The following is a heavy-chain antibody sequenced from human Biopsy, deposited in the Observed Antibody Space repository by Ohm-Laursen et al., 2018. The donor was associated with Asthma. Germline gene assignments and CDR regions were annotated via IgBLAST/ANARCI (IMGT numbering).Heavy chain of an antibody. CDR1: GGTFNTYV. J-gene: IGHJ4*02. Sequence: SVKVSCKSLGGTFNTYVIGWVRQAPGQGLEWMGGINSVFGTTTYPQKFQDRVTITADDSTSTVYMELSGLRSEDTAVYYCARKAGSCISRACYSLDFWGQGTLVTVSS. D-gene: IGHD2-15*01. CDR3: ARKAGSCISRACYSLDF. CDR2: INSVFGTT. V-gene: IGHV1-69*13.